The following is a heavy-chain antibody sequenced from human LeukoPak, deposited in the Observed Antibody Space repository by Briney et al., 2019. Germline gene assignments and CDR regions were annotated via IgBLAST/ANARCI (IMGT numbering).Heavy chain of an antibody. Sequence: GGSLRLSCAASGFTLSSYSMNWVRQAPGKGLEWVSSISSSSSYIYYADSVKGRFTISRDNAKNSLYLQMNSLRAEDTAVYYCTTPPSWIAVAGRTPGGDYYYYMDVWGKGTTVTVSS. D-gene: IGHD6-19*01. CDR3: TTPPSWIAVAGRTPGGDYYYYMDV. V-gene: IGHV3-21*03. CDR2: ISSSSSYI. J-gene: IGHJ6*03. CDR1: GFTLSSYS.